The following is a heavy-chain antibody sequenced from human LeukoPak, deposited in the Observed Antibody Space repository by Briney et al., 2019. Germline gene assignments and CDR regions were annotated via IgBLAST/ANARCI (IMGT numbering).Heavy chain of an antibody. CDR2: IYHNRNT. CDR1: GGSISGYY. Sequence: SETLSLTCTVSGGSISGYYWAWIRQPPGKGLEWIGSIYHNRNTYYNPSLKSRLTISVDTSKNQFSLKLSSVTAADTAVYYCARGAAFDIWGQGTMVTVSS. CDR3: ARGAAFDI. V-gene: IGHV4-38-2*02. J-gene: IGHJ3*02.